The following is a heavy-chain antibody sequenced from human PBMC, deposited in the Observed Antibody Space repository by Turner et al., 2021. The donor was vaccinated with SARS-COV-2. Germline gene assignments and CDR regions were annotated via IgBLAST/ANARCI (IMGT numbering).Heavy chain of an antibody. Sequence: EVQLVESGGGLVQPGGSLRPSCAASGFTFSSYWMHWFRQAPGEGLVWVSRLNRDGSTTNYADSVKGRFTISRDNAKNTLYLQMNSLRDEDSAVYYCARGLYGDPVGFDRWGQGTLVTVSS. CDR2: LNRDGSTT. CDR3: ARGLYGDPVGFDR. V-gene: IGHV3-74*01. D-gene: IGHD2-15*01. CDR1: GFTFSSYW. J-gene: IGHJ5*02.